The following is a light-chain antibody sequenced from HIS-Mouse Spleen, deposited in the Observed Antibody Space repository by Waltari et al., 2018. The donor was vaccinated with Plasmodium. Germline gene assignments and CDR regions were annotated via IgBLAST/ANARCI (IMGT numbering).Light chain of an antibody. CDR1: ALPKKY. CDR3: YSTDSSGNHRV. V-gene: IGLV3-10*01. CDR2: EDS. J-gene: IGLJ3*02. Sequence: SYELTQPPSVSVSPGQTARITCSGDALPKKYAYCYQQKSGQAPVLVTYEDSKRPSGMPERCSGSSSGTMATLTISGAQVEDEADYYCYSTDSSGNHRVFGGGTKLTVL.